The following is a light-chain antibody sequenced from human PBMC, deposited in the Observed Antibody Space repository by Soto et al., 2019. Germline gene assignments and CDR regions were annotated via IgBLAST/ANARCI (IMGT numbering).Light chain of an antibody. CDR3: QQYHTYYRT. J-gene: IGKJ1*01. CDR1: QSTSGW. Sequence: DIQLTQSPSPLSASIGDRVTITCGASQSTSGWLAWYQQKPGKAPKLLIYKASSLESGLPSRFSGSGSGTQFTLTISSRQPDNFATYYCQQYHTYYRTFGQGTKVDIK. CDR2: KAS. V-gene: IGKV1-5*03.